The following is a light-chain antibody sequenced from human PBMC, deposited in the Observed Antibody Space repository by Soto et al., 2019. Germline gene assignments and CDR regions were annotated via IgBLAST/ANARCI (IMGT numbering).Light chain of an antibody. CDR2: DDN. V-gene: IGLV1-51*01. CDR1: SSNIGGNS. Sequence: QSVLTQPPSVSAAPGQKVTISCSGSSSNIGGNSVSWYQQLPGTAPKLLIYDDNKRPSGIPDRFSGSKSGTSASLAISGLQSEDEADYHCATWDDSVSGYVFGTGTKVTVL. J-gene: IGLJ1*01. CDR3: ATWDDSVSGYV.